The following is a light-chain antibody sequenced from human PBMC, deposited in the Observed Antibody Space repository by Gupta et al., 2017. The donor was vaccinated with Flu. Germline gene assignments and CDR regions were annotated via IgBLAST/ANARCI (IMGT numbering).Light chain of an antibody. CDR2: DVS. CDR1: SSDVGGYNY. V-gene: IGLV2-11*01. CDR3: FPYASSDTFV. J-gene: IGLJ1*01. Sequence: QSALTQPRSVSGSPGQSVTISCTGTSSDVGGYNYVSWYQQHPGKAPKLMFYDVSKRPSGVPGRFSGSKSGNTASLTISVPQAEEGADYYRFPYASSDTFVFGTGTKVTVL.